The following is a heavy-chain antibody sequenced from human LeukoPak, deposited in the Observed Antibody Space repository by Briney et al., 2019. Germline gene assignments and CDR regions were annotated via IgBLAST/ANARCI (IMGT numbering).Heavy chain of an antibody. CDR2: IYHSGST. Sequence: PSETLSLTCAVSGYSISSGYYWGWIRQPPGKGLEWIGSIYHSGSTYYNPSLKSRVTISADTSKNQFSLKLSSVTAADTAVYYCARPRYSSSQFDYWGQGTLVTVSS. CDR1: GYSISSGYY. V-gene: IGHV4-38-2*01. D-gene: IGHD6-13*01. J-gene: IGHJ4*02. CDR3: ARPRYSSSQFDY.